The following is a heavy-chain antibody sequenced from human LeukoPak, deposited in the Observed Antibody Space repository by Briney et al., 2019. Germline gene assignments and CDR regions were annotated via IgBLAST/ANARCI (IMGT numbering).Heavy chain of an antibody. D-gene: IGHD3-10*01. V-gene: IGHV4-59*01. CDR1: GGSISSYY. J-gene: IGHJ4*02. Sequence: SETLSLTCTVSGGSISSYYWSWIRQPPGKGLEWIGYMYYSGSTNYNPSLKSRVTISVDTSKNQFSLKLSSVTAADTAVYYCARVSLVRGAPDYYFDYWGQGTLVTVSS. CDR3: ARVSLVRGAPDYYFDY. CDR2: MYYSGST.